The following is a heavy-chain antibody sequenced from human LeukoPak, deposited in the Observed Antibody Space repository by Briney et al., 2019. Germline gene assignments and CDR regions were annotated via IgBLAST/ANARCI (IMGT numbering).Heavy chain of an antibody. J-gene: IGHJ4*02. CDR2: ISYDGSNK. Sequence: HPGGSLRLSCAASGFTFSSYAMHWVRQAPGKGLEWVAVISYDGSNKYYADSVKGRFTISRDNSKNTLYLQMNSLRAEDTAAYYCARDRVGATDYFDYWGQGTLVTVSS. V-gene: IGHV3-30-3*01. CDR1: GFTFSSYA. D-gene: IGHD1-26*01. CDR3: ARDRVGATDYFDY.